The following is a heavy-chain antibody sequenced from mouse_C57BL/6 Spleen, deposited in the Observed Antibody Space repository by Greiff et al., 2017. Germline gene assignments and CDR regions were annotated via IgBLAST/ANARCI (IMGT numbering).Heavy chain of an antibody. CDR2: ISYDGSN. CDR3: ARGGRFAY. CDR1: GYSITSGYY. J-gene: IGHJ3*01. D-gene: IGHD1-1*02. Sequence: EVHLVESGPGLVKPSQSLSLTCYVTGYSITSGYYWNWIRQFPGNKLEWMGYISYDGSNNYNPSLKNRISITRDTSKNQFFLKLNAVTTEDTATYYCARGGRFAYWGQGTLVTVSA. V-gene: IGHV3-6*01.